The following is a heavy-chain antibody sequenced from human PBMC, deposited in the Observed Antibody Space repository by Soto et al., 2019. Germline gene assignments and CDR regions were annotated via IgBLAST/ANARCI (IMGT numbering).Heavy chain of an antibody. Sequence: QVQLVQYGAEVKKPGSSVKVSCKASGGTFRSYSISWVRQAPGQGLEWMGGIIPIFDITNYAQKFQGRVTITADESTSTAYMELSSLGSDDTAVYYCARPDEGGYSSNHHYYYALDVWDQGTTVTV. CDR3: ARPDEGGYSSNHHYYYALDV. J-gene: IGHJ6*02. D-gene: IGHD3-22*01. V-gene: IGHV1-69*01. CDR1: GGTFRSYS. CDR2: IIPIFDIT.